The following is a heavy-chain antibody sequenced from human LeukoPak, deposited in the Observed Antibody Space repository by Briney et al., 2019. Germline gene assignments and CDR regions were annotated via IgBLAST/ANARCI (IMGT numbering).Heavy chain of an antibody. V-gene: IGHV4-31*11. D-gene: IGHD5-24*01. CDR2: IYYSGST. J-gene: IGHJ5*02. Sequence: SETLSLTCAVYGGSFSGYYWSWIRQHPGKGLEWIGYIYYSGSTYYNPSLKSRVTISVDTSKNQFSLKLSSVTAADTVVYYCARVGSEWLQLGVNWFDPWGQGTLVTVSS. CDR1: GGSFSGYY. CDR3: ARVGSEWLQLGVNWFDP.